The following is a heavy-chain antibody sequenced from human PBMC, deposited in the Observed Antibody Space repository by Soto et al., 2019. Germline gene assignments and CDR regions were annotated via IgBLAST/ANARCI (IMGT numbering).Heavy chain of an antibody. D-gene: IGHD5-18*01. CDR2: ISGSGGST. CDR3: AKIDTAMVTGYYYYGMDV. J-gene: IGHJ6*02. Sequence: PGGSLRLSCAASGFTFSSYAMSWVRQAPGKGLEWVSAISGSGGSTYYADSVKGRFTISRDNSKNTLYLQMNSLRAEDTAVYYCAKIDTAMVTGYYYYGMDVWGQGTTVTVSS. V-gene: IGHV3-23*01. CDR1: GFTFSSYA.